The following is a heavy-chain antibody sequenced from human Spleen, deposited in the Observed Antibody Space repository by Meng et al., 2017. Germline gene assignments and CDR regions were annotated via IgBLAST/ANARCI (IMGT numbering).Heavy chain of an antibody. CDR2: IYWNDDK. Sequence: QITLKASSPTTVKPPPPLTLPGAFSGFSLITNGVGVGWIRQPPGKALEWLALIYWNDDKRYSPSLKNRLTITKDTSKNQVVLTMTNMDPVDTATYFFAHTMSYGDFVSWYFDLWGRGTLVTVSS. D-gene: IGHD4-17*01. CDR1: GFSLITNGVG. V-gene: IGHV2-5*01. J-gene: IGHJ2*01. CDR3: AHTMSYGDFVSWYFDL.